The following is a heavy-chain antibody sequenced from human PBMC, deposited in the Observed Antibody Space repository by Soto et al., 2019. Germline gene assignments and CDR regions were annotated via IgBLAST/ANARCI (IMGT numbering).Heavy chain of an antibody. V-gene: IGHV3-7*04. CDR2: IKQDGGEK. CDR1: GFTFTSYW. Sequence: EVQLVESGGGLVQPGGSLRLSCAASGFTFTSYWMTWVRQAPGKGLEWVANIKQDGGEKYYVGSVKGRFTISRDNAENSLYLQLDSLRAEDAAVYYCARGAFPTWGTYTLDYWGQGTPVTVSS. CDR3: ARGAFPTWGTYTLDY. D-gene: IGHD3-16*01. J-gene: IGHJ4*02.